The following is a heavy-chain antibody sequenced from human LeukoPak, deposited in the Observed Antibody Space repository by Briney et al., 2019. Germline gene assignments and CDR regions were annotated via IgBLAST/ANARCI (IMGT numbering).Heavy chain of an antibody. CDR2: IVPILGTA. V-gene: IGHV1-69*13. CDR1: GGSFGRYA. J-gene: IGHJ4*02. Sequence: ASVKVSCKAPGGSFGRYAVSWVRQAPGQGLEWMGGIVPILGTANYAQKFQGRVTITADDSTGTAYMELTSLRSADAAVYYCARSQGYSYGSSYWGQGTLVTVSS. CDR3: ARSQGYSYGSSY. D-gene: IGHD5-18*01.